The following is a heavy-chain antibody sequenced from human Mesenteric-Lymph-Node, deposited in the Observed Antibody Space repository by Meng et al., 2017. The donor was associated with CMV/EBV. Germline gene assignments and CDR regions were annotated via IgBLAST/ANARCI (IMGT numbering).Heavy chain of an antibody. CDR3: ARVVGDYYSY. V-gene: IGHV3-21*01. Sequence: GESLKISCAASGFTFSSHTMTWVRQAPGKGLEWVASISSKNSFIYYIDSVKGRFTISRDNAKKSLYLQMNSLRAEDTAVYYCARVVGDYYSYWGQGTLVTVSS. CDR1: GFTFSSHT. D-gene: IGHD4-17*01. J-gene: IGHJ4*02. CDR2: ISSKNSFI.